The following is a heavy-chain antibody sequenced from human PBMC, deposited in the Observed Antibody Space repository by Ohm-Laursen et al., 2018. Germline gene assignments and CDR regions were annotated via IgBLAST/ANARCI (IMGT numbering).Heavy chain of an antibody. CDR2: ATGSGRYT. V-gene: IGHV3-23*01. CDR3: TKGLSGGTGHGNWFDP. D-gene: IGHD3-10*01. CDR1: GFTFSGYA. Sequence: GSLRLSCAASGFTFSGYAMSWVRQAPGKGLEWVSVATGSGRYTYYRDSVKGRFTISRDNSKNTLYLQMSSLRVEGTAVYYCTKGLSGGTGHGNWFDPWGQGTLVIVSS. J-gene: IGHJ5*02.